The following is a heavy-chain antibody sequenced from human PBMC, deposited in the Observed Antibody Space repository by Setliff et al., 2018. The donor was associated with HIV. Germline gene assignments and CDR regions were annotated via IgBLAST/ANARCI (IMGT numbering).Heavy chain of an antibody. CDR1: GYSISSRYY. CDR2: IYHSGST. J-gene: IGHJ4*02. D-gene: IGHD4-17*01. Sequence: TLSLTCTVSGYSISSRYYWGWIRQSPGKGLEWIGSIYHSGSTQYNPSLKSRVTISVDTPKNQFSLKLSSVTAADTAVYYCASSPAWRSDYGLHTFDYWGQGTLVTSPQ. V-gene: IGHV4-38-2*02. CDR3: ASSPAWRSDYGLHTFDY.